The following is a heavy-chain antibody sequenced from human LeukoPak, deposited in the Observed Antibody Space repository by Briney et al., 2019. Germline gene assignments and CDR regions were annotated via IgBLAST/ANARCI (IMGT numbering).Heavy chain of an antibody. CDR1: GYSISSGYY. J-gene: IGHJ4*02. Sequence: SETLSLTCTVSGYSISSGYYWGWIRQPPGKGLEWIGNIYYSGSTYYNPSLESRVTISVHTSKNQFSLKLSSVTAADTAVYCCARDGYLAADYWGQGTLVTVSS. CDR2: IYYSGST. D-gene: IGHD2-2*03. V-gene: IGHV4-38-2*02. CDR3: ARDGYLAADY.